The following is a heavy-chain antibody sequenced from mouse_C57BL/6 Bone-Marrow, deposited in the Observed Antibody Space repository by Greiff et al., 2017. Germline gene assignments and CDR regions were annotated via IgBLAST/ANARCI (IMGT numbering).Heavy chain of an antibody. Sequence: VQLQQPGAELVKPGASVKLSCKASGYTFTSYWMHWVKQRPGQGLEWIGMIHPNSGSTNYNEKFKSKATLTVDKSSSTAYMQLSSLTSEDSAVYYCARLGVTTSACVDAMDYWGQGTSVTVSS. CDR2: IHPNSGST. D-gene: IGHD2-2*01. CDR3: ARLGVTTSACVDAMDY. CDR1: GYTFTSYW. V-gene: IGHV1-64*01. J-gene: IGHJ4*01.